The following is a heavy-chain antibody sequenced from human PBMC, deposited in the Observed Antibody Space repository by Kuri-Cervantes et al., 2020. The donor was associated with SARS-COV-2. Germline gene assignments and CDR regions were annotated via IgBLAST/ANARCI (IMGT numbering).Heavy chain of an antibody. J-gene: IGHJ5*02. CDR2: INHSGST. V-gene: IGHV4-34*01. D-gene: IGHD6-13*01. CDR1: GGSISSYY. Sequence: GSLRLSCTVSGGSISSYYWSWIRQPPGKGLEWIGEINHSGSTNYNPSLKSRVTISVDTSKNQFSLQLNSVTPEDTAVYYCARAERSSWYTLMFDPWGQGNLVNVSS. CDR3: ARAERSSWYTLMFDP.